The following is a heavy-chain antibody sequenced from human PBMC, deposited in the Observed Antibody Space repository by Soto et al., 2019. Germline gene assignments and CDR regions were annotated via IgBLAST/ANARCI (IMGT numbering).Heavy chain of an antibody. CDR1: GFTFSSYA. CDR2: ISYDESKK. J-gene: IGHJ1*01. Sequence: QVPLVESGGGVVQPGRSLRLSCAASGFTFSSYAMHWVRQTPGKGLEWVAVISYDESKKYYADSVQGRFSISRDNSKNTLYLQMNSLRIEDTAVYYCARDPIALGGYFQHWGQGTLVTVSS. CDR3: ARDPIALGGYFQH. V-gene: IGHV3-30-3*01. D-gene: IGHD1-26*01.